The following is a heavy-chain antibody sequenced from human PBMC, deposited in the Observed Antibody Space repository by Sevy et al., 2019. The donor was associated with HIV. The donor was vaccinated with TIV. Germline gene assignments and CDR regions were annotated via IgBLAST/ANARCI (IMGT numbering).Heavy chain of an antibody. CDR2: ISGSGGST. Sequence: GGSLRFSCAASGFTFSSYAMSWVRQAPGKGLEWVSAISGSGGSTYYADSVKGRFTISRDNSKNTLYLQMNSLRAEDTAVYYCARRWIQLWLFDYWGQGTLVTVSS. CDR3: ARRWIQLWLFDY. J-gene: IGHJ4*02. CDR1: GFTFSSYA. V-gene: IGHV3-23*01. D-gene: IGHD5-18*01.